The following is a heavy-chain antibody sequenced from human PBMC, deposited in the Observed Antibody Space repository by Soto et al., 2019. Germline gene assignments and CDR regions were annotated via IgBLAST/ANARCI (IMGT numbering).Heavy chain of an antibody. V-gene: IGHV4-30-2*01. D-gene: IGHD3-10*01. CDR2: ICHSGNT. CDR3: ARVWFGESSWFDP. Sequence: QLQLQESGSGLVKPSQTLSLTCTVSGGSITIGGYCWSWIRQPPGQGLEWIGYICHSGNTYYNPSRKSRVTTSLDWSKHQFSLNLSSVTAADTAVYYCARVWFGESSWFDPWGQGTLVTVSS. CDR1: GGSITIGGYC. J-gene: IGHJ5*02.